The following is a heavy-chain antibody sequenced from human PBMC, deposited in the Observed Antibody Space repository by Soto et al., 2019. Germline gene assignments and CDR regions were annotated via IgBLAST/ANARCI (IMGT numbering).Heavy chain of an antibody. CDR3: ARGAGMIVYDYFDY. CDR1: GFTFSSYG. Sequence: QVQLVESGGGVVQPGRSLRLSCAASGFTFSSYGMHWVRQAPGKGLEWVAVIWYDGSNKYYADSVKGRFTISRDNSKNPLYLQMNSLRAEDTAVYYCARGAGMIVYDYFDYWGQGTLVTVAS. CDR2: IWYDGSNK. J-gene: IGHJ4*02. V-gene: IGHV3-33*01. D-gene: IGHD3-22*01.